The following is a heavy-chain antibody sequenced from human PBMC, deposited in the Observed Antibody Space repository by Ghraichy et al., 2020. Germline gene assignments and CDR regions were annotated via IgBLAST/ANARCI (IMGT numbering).Heavy chain of an antibody. J-gene: IGHJ4*02. CDR1: GFTFSRNW. CDR2: IKQDGSVK. Sequence: GGSLRLSCAASGFTFSRNWMSWVRQAPGKGLEWVANIKQDGSVKFYVDSVKGRFTISRDNAKNSLYLQMNSLRVEDTAVYYCARGGSRSLAATGTLPLYFDYWGQGTLVTVSS. D-gene: IGHD6-13*01. V-gene: IGHV3-7*01. CDR3: ARGGSRSLAATGTLPLYFDY.